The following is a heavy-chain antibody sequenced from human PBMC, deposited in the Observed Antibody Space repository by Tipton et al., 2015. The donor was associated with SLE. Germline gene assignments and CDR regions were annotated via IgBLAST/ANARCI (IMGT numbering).Heavy chain of an antibody. Sequence: TLSLTCIVSGGSIRTHYWSWLRQPPGKGLEWIGYIHYTGSTFYNPSLKSRGTMSVDTSKNQFSLRLTSVTAADTAIYYCSRGGAISKWLDPWGQGTLVTVPS. D-gene: IGHD4/OR15-4a*01. V-gene: IGHV4-59*11. CDR3: SRGGAISKWLDP. CDR1: GGSIRTHY. CDR2: IHYTGST. J-gene: IGHJ5*02.